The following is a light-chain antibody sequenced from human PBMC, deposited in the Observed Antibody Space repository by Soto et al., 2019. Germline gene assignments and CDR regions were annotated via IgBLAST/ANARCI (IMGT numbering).Light chain of an antibody. CDR1: QGISNY. Sequence: RMSLSPSSLSAYIGDRVTITCRASQGISNYLAWYQQKPGKVPKLLIYAASTLQSGVPSRFSGSGSGTDFTLTISDVQPEDFAVYYCHQRQSWPRTFGQGTKVAIK. CDR3: HQRQSWPRT. J-gene: IGKJ1*01. V-gene: IGKV1-8*01. CDR2: AAS.